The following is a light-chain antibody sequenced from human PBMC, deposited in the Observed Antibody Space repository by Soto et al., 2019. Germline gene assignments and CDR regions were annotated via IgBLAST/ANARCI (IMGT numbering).Light chain of an antibody. J-gene: IGLJ1*01. CDR1: SSDVGGYEY. V-gene: IGLV2-14*01. CDR3: GSITSSSTSV. CDR2: DVT. Sequence: QSVLSQPASVSGSPGQSITISCTGTSSDVGGYEYVSWYQHQPGNAPKLIVYDVTNRPSGVSNRFSGSKSGNTASLTISGIQTEDEADYYCGSITSSSTSVFGTGTKVTVL.